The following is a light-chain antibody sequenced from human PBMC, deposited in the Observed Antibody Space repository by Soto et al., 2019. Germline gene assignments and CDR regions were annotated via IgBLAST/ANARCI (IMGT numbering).Light chain of an antibody. V-gene: IGKV1-17*01. Sequence: DIHMTQSPASLSASVTDRVTITCRASQDIGTDLGWYQQKPGKAPERLIYEASVLQSGVPSRFSGSGSRTEFTLTVSSLQPEDFATYYCVHHYSYHLTFGGGTKVDIK. CDR3: VHHYSYHLT. CDR2: EAS. J-gene: IGKJ4*01. CDR1: QDIGTD.